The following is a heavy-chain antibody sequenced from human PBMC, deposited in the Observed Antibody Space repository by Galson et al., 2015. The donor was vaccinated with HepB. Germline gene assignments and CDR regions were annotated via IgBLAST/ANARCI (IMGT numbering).Heavy chain of an antibody. CDR2: ISSSSSAT. J-gene: IGHJ6*02. V-gene: IGHV3-48*04. CDR1: GFTFSSYS. Sequence: SLRLSCAASGFTFSSYSMNWVRQAPGKGLGWVSYISSSSSATSYADSVQGRFTIARDNAKNSLYLQMNTLRAEDTAVYYSAREKTAGTFYYGMDVWGQGTPVTVSS. CDR3: AREKTAGTFYYGMDV. D-gene: IGHD6-13*01.